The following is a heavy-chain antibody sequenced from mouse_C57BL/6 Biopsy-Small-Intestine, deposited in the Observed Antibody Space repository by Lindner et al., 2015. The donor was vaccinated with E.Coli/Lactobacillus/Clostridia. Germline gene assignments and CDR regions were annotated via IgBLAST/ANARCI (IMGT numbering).Heavy chain of an antibody. Sequence: VQLQESGPELVKPGASVKISCKASGYAFSSSWMNWVKQRPGKGLEWIGRIYPGDGDTNYNGKFKGKATLTADKSSSTAYMQLSSLTSEDSAVYFCARVYYYGSLSPLYYFDYWGQGTTLTVSS. CDR3: ARVYYYGSLSPLYYFDY. CDR2: IYPGDGDT. D-gene: IGHD1-1*01. V-gene: IGHV1-82*01. CDR1: GYAFSSSW. J-gene: IGHJ2*01.